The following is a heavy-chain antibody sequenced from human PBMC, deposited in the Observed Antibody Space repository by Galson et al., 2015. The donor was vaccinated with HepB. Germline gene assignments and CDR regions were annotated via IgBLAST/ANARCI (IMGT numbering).Heavy chain of an antibody. CDR2: ILSDGNT. J-gene: IGHJ4*02. V-gene: IGHV3-23*01. CDR1: GFPFNIYT. D-gene: IGHD3-16*02. Sequence: SLRLSCAASGFPFNIYTMGWVRQAPGKGLEWVSAILSDGNTYYTDSVKGRFTISRDNSTNTLDLRMNSLRVEETSVYFCARRVIGNFDLWGQGTLVTVSS. CDR3: ARRVIGNFDL.